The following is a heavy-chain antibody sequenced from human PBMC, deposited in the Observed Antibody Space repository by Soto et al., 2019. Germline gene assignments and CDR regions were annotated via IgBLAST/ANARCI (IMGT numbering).Heavy chain of an antibody. CDR1: GFTFSSYT. D-gene: IGHD3-16*01. V-gene: IGHV3-21*01. CDR2: ISSSSSYI. CDR3: ARDRGGDLKAFDI. J-gene: IGHJ3*02. Sequence: EVQLVESGGGRVKPGGSLRLSCAAFGFTFSSYTMNWVRQAPGKWLEWVSSISSSSSYIYYADSVKGRFTISRDNAKTSLYLQMNSLRGEHTDVYYCARDRGGDLKAFDIWGQWTMVTVSS.